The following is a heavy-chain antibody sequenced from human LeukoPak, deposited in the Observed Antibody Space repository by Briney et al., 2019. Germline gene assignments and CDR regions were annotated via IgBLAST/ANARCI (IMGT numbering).Heavy chain of an antibody. CDR1: GFTFSSYA. D-gene: IGHD2-15*01. Sequence: GGSLRLSCAASGFTFSSYAMSWVRQAPGKGLEWVSAISGSGGTTYYADSLKGRSTISRDNSKNTLYLQMNSLRAEDTAVYYCAKDSGDYCSGGSCYPSGFPYWGQGTLVTVSS. CDR2: ISGSGGTT. V-gene: IGHV3-23*01. J-gene: IGHJ4*02. CDR3: AKDSGDYCSGGSCYPSGFPY.